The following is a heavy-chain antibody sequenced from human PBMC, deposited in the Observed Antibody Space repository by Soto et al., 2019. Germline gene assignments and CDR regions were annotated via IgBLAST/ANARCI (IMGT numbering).Heavy chain of an antibody. Sequence: SETLSLTCTVSGGSISSYYWSWIRQPPGKGLEWIGYIYYSGSTNYNPSLKSRVTISVDTSKNQFSLKLSSVTAADTAVYYCARVGYCSSTSCYPSGHWYFDYCGHGTLVTVS. CDR1: GGSISSYY. D-gene: IGHD2-2*01. CDR3: ARVGYCSSTSCYPSGHWYFDY. J-gene: IGHJ4*01. CDR2: IYYSGST. V-gene: IGHV4-59*01.